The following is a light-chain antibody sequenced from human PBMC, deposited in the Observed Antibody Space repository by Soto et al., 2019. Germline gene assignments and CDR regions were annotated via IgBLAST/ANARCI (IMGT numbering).Light chain of an antibody. CDR3: SSYTSSIVYV. CDR1: SSDVGGYNY. Sequence: QAVVTQPASVSGSPGQSITISCTGTSSDVGGYNYVSWYQQHPGKAPKLMIYEVSNRPSGVSNRFSGSKSGNTASLTISGLQAEDEADFYCSSYTSSIVYVFGTGTKVTVL. V-gene: IGLV2-14*01. CDR2: EVS. J-gene: IGLJ1*01.